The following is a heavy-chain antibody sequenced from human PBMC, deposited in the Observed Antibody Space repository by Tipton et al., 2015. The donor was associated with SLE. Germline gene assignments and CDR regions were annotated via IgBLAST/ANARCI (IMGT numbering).Heavy chain of an antibody. CDR1: GGSISSYY. D-gene: IGHD3-22*01. J-gene: IGHJ3*02. V-gene: IGHV4-39*07. CDR2: IYYSGST. CDR3: ARDSGYYDSSGHMWSDAFDI. Sequence: TLSLTCTVSGGSISSYYWGWIRQPPGKGLEWIGSIYYSGSTYYNPSLKSRVTISVDTSKNQFSLKLSSVTAADTAVYYCARDSGYYDSSGHMWSDAFDIWGQGTMVTVSS.